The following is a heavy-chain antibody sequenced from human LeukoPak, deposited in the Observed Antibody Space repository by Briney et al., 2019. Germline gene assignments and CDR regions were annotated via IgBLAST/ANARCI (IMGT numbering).Heavy chain of an antibody. V-gene: IGHV3-23*01. J-gene: IGHJ4*02. CDR1: GFTVSSNY. CDR2: ISGSGGNT. D-gene: IGHD5-24*01. CDR3: AKVKTSSIDYFDY. Sequence: GGSLRLSCAASGFTVSSNYMTWVRQAPGKGLEWVSGISGSGGNTFHADSVKGRFTVSRDNSKHTLYLQMNSLRAEDTAVYYCAKVKTSSIDYFDYWGQGTLVTVSS.